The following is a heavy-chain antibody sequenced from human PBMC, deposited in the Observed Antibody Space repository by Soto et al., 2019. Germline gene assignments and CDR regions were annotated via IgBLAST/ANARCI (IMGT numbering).Heavy chain of an antibody. Sequence: PGGSLRLSCAASGFTVSSNYMSWVRQAPGKGLEWASVIYSGGSTYYADSVKGRFTISRDNAKNSLYLQMNSLRAEDTAVYYCARHPERIAEIGWFDPWGQGTLVTVSS. CDR3: ARHPERIAEIGWFDP. CDR1: GFTVSSNY. D-gene: IGHD6-13*01. CDR2: IYSGGST. J-gene: IGHJ5*02. V-gene: IGHV3-66*04.